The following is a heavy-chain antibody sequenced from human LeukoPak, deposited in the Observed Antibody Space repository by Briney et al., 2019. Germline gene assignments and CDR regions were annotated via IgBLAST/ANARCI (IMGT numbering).Heavy chain of an antibody. D-gene: IGHD6-19*01. CDR3: ARGPIGVAVMGGRFDP. CDR1: GYTFTNYY. J-gene: IGHJ5*02. CDR2: ISPTGDIS. Sequence: GASVKVSCKASGYTFTNYYMHWVRQAPGQGLEWMGIISPTGDISTYALKFQGRVTMTSDMSTSTVYLEINSLRSEDTAVYYCARGPIGVAVMGGRFDPWGQGTLVTVSP. V-gene: IGHV1-46*01.